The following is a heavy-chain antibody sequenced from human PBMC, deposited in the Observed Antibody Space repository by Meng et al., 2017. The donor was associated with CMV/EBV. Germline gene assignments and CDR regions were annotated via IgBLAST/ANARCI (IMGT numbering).Heavy chain of an antibody. CDR2: IYYSGST. J-gene: IGHJ4*02. CDR1: GGSISSSSYY. Sequence: SETLSLTCTVSGGSISSSSYYWGWIRQPPGKGLEWIGSIYYSGSTYYNPSLKSRVTISVDTSKNQFSLKLSSVTAADTAVYYCAYYDILTGLRNWGQGTLVTVSS. D-gene: IGHD3-9*01. CDR3: AYYDILTGLRN. V-gene: IGHV4-39*01.